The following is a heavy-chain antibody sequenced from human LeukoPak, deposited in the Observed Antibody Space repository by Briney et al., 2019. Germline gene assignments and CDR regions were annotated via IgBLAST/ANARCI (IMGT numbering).Heavy chain of an antibody. CDR1: GGSFSGYF. Sequence: SETLSLTCAVYGGSFSGYFWSWIRQPPGEGLEWIGEINHSGSTNYNPSLKSRVTISVDTSKNQFSLKLSSVTAADTAVYYCARGVGFVRIDYWGQGTLVTVSS. D-gene: IGHD3-10*01. CDR3: ARGVGFVRIDY. CDR2: INHSGST. V-gene: IGHV4-34*01. J-gene: IGHJ4*02.